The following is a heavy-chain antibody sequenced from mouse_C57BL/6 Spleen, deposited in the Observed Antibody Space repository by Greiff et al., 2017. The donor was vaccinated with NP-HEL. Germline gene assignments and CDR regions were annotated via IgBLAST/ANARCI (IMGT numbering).Heavy chain of an antibody. V-gene: IGHV1-26*01. J-gene: IGHJ2*01. CDR3: ASSEALRSHFDY. D-gene: IGHD1-1*01. CDR1: GYTFTDYY. CDR2: INPNNGGT. Sequence: EVQLQQSGPELVKPGASVKISCKASGYTFTDYYMNWVKQSHGKSLEWIGDINPNNGGTSYNQKFKGKATLTVDKSSSTAYMELRSLTSEDSAVYYCASSEALRSHFDYWGQGTTLTVSS.